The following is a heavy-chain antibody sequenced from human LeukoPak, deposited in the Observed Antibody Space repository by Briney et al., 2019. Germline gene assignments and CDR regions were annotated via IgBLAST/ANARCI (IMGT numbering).Heavy chain of an antibody. J-gene: IGHJ5*02. V-gene: IGHV4-39*07. Sequence: KTSETLSLTCIVSGGSIRTSSYYWGWIRQTPGKGLEWIGSIHYSGSTYYNPSLKSRVTISVEPTQFSLNLMSVTPADTATYYCARDDAASYYSWFGTWGQGILVTVSS. CDR2: IHYSGST. D-gene: IGHD1-26*01. CDR1: GGSIRTSSYY. CDR3: ARDDAASYYSWFGT.